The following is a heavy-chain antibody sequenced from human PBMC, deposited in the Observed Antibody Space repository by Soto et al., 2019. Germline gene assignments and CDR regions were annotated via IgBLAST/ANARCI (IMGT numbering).Heavy chain of an antibody. J-gene: IGHJ4*01. V-gene: IGHV3-7*01. CDR1: GFIFRNYS. CDR2: IKPDGSEE. Sequence: PGGSLQLACAGSGFIFRNYSMSWVRQAPGTGLEWVASIKPDGSEEYYVDSVKGRVTISRDNAMNLLYLKMNSRRVEDTALYYCARDTWGPHYWGQGTLVTVSS. CDR3: ARDTWGPHY. D-gene: IGHD7-27*01.